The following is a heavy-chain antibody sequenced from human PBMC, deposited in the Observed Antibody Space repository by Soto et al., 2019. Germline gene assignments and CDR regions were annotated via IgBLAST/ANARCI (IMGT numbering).Heavy chain of an antibody. CDR3: ARDYAHYYDSTGYYSFHWFDP. D-gene: IGHD3-22*01. J-gene: IGHJ5*02. CDR1: GGTFSSYA. V-gene: IGHV1-69*05. CDR2: IIPIFGKP. Sequence: ASVKVSCKASGGTFSSYAISWVRQAPGQGLEWMGGIIPIFGKPKYSQKFQGRVTITRDTFASTDHMELTSLRSEDTAVYFCARDYAHYYDSTGYYSFHWFDPWGQGTLVTVSS.